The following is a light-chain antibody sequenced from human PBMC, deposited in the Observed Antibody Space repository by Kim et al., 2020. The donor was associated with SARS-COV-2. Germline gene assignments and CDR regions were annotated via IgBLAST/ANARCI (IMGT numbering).Light chain of an antibody. CDR2: AAS. Sequence: DIQMTQSPSSLSASIGDRVTVTCRASQDIYNYLAWYQQKPGKVPKLLIYAASALQLEVPSRFSGSGFGTDFTLTISSLQPEDVAIYYCQKYDSAPLTFGGGTKVDIK. CDR3: QKYDSAPLT. V-gene: IGKV1-27*01. CDR1: QDIYNY. J-gene: IGKJ4*01.